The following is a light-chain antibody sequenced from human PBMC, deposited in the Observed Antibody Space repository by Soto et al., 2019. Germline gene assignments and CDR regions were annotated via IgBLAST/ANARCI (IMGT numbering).Light chain of an antibody. CDR1: QSISDT. J-gene: IGKJ1*01. V-gene: IGKV3-15*01. CDR3: QYYNNCPGT. CDR2: GAS. Sequence: EIVMTQSPATLSVSPGGRATLSCRASQSISDTLAWYQQKPGQAPRLLIHGASTRATGFPASFSGSGSGKDFTLTISRLQSEDFAVYYCQYYNNCPGTVSQGTE.